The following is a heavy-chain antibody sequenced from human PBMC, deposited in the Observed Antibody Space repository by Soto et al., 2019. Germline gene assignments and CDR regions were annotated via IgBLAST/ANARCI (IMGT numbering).Heavy chain of an antibody. D-gene: IGHD5-18*01. J-gene: IGHJ4*02. CDR3: SRLDTATLVPLY. V-gene: IGHV4-59*08. CDR1: GGSISSYY. Sequence: SETLSLTCTVSGGSISSYYWSWIRQPSGKGLEWIGYIYYSGSTNYNPSLNSRVTISVDTSKNQFSLKLNSVTAADTAVYYCSRLDTATLVPLYWGQGTLVTVS. CDR2: IYYSGST.